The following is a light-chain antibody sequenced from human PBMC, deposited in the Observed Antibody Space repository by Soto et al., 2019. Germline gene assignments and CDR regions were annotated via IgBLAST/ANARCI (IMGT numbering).Light chain of an antibody. Sequence: QSALTQPRSVSGSPGQSVTISCTGTSGDVGGYSYVSWYQQHPGKAPKLMIYDVTKRPSGVPDRFSGSKSGNTASLTISGLQAEDEADYYCCSSAGTYTRYVFGTGTKVTVL. CDR1: SGDVGGYSY. CDR2: DVT. J-gene: IGLJ1*01. V-gene: IGLV2-11*01. CDR3: CSSAGTYTRYV.